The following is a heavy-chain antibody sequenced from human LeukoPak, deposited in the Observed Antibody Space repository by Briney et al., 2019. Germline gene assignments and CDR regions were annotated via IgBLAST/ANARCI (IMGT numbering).Heavy chain of an antibody. V-gene: IGHV3-30*18. J-gene: IGHJ4*02. D-gene: IGHD4-23*01. CDR2: ISYDANNK. Sequence: GGSLRLSCAASGFTFSSYGMHWVRQAPGKGLEWVSIISYDANNKFYADSVKGRFTISRDNSKNTLFLQMNSLRAEDTAVYYCAKDTPTYGGKGSIDYWGQGTLVTVSS. CDR3: AKDTPTYGGKGSIDY. CDR1: GFTFSSYG.